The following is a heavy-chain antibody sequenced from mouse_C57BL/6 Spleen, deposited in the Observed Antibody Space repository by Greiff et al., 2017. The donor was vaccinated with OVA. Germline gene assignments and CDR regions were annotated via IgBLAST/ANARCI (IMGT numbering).Heavy chain of an antibody. D-gene: IGHD1-3*01. CDR2: INSDGGST. CDR3: ARGSSGDYAMDY. V-gene: IGHV5-2*01. J-gene: IGHJ4*01. Sequence: DVKLVESGGGLVQPGESLKLSCESNEYEFPSHDMSWVRKTPEKRLELVAAINSDGGSTYYPDTMERRFIISRDNTKKTLYLQMSSLRSEDTALYYCARGSSGDYAMDYWGQGTSVTVSS. CDR1: EYEFPSHD.